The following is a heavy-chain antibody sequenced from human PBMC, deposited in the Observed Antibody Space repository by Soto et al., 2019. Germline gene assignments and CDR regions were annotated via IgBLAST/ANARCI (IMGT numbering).Heavy chain of an antibody. J-gene: IGHJ6*02. V-gene: IGHV3-72*01. CDR2: IKKKADSYTT. CDR1: GFTFSDHH. D-gene: IGHD3-10*01. CDR3: ADAGGAHALDV. Sequence: EVQLVESGGGLVQPGGSLRLSCVASGFTFSDHHMDWVRQAPGKGLEWVGQIKKKADSYTTEYAASVKGRLTISRDDSRNSLYLQMNSLKNEDAAVYYCADAGGAHALDVWGQGTTVTVSS.